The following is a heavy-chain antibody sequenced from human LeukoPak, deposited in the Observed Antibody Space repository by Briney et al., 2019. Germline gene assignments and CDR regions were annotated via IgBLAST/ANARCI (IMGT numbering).Heavy chain of an antibody. D-gene: IGHD3-10*01. J-gene: IGHJ4*02. CDR1: GFMFSNHA. CDR2: ISTRGGGI. V-gene: IGHV3-23*01. CDR3: AGEQNIRGVIIIVDS. Sequence: GGSLRLSCAASGFMFSNHAMSWVRQAPGKGLEWVSGISTRGGGIYYADSVKGRFTISRDNSKNTLYLQMKSLRAEDTAVYYCAGEQNIRGVIIIVDSWGQGTLVTVSS.